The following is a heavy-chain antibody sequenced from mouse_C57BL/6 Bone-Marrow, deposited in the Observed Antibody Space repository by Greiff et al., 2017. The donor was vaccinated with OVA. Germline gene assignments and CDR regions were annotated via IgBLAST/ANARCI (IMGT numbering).Heavy chain of an antibody. Sequence: QVQLQQSGAELVRPGASVTLSCKASGYTFTDYEMHWVKQTPVHGLEWIGAIDPETGGTAYNQKFKGKAILTADKSSSTAYMELRSLTSQDSAVSYCARRGFYYDCADWYFDVWGTGTAVTVSS. D-gene: IGHD2-4*01. CDR3: ARRGFYYDCADWYFDV. J-gene: IGHJ1*03. V-gene: IGHV1-15*01. CDR1: GYTFTDYE. CDR2: IDPETGGT.